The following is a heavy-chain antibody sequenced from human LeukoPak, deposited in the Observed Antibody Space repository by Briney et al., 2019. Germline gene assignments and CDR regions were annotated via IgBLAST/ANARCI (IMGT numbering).Heavy chain of an antibody. CDR3: ASASTGSSSWYLNYFDY. CDR2: ISSGSTTI. CDR1: GFTFSSYS. D-gene: IGHD6-13*01. J-gene: IGHJ4*02. V-gene: IGHV3-48*02. Sequence: GGSLRLSCAASGFTFSSYSMNWVRQAPGKGLEWVSYISSGSTTIYYADSVKGRFTISRDNAKNSLYPQMNSLRDEDTAVYYCASASTGSSSWYLNYFDYWGQGTLVTVSS.